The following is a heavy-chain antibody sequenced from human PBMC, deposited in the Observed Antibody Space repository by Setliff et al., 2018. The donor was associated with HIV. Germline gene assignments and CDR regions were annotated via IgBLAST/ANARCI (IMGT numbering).Heavy chain of an antibody. Sequence: GGSLRLSCAASGFTVSSNYMSWVRQAPGKGLEWVSVIYSGGYTYYADSVMGRFTISRDNSKNTLYLQMNSLRAEDTAVYYCARDRSSGYYYPGAFDIWGQGTMVT. CDR2: IYSGGYT. CDR3: ARDRSSGYYYPGAFDI. J-gene: IGHJ3*02. D-gene: IGHD3-22*01. CDR1: GFTVSSNY. V-gene: IGHV3-53*01.